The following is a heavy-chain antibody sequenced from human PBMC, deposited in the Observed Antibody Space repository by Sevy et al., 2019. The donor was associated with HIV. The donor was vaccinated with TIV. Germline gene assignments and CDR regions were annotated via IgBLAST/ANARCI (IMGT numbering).Heavy chain of an antibody. CDR1: GFTFSTYT. J-gene: IGHJ6*02. V-gene: IGHV3-23*01. CDR2: ISGSGGST. D-gene: IGHD2-2*01. Sequence: GGSLRLSCAASGFTFSTYTMNWVRQAPGKGLEWVSAISGSGGSTYYADSVKGRFTISRDKSNNTLYLQMNSLRAEDTAVYYCAKGDSTFYGMDVWGQGTTVTVSS. CDR3: AKGDSTFYGMDV.